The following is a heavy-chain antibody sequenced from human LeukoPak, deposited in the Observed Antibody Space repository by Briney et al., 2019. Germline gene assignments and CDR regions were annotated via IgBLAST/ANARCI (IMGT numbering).Heavy chain of an antibody. CDR1: GYTFTSYY. J-gene: IGHJ4*02. CDR2: INPSGGAT. Sequence: GASVKVSCKASGYTFTSYYMHWVRQAPGQGLQWMGIINPSGGATTYAQKFQGRVTMTRDTSTSTVYMELTSLRSEDTAVYYCARDRGVTGSDYWGQGTLVTVSS. D-gene: IGHD3-9*01. CDR3: ARDRGVTGSDY. V-gene: IGHV1-46*01.